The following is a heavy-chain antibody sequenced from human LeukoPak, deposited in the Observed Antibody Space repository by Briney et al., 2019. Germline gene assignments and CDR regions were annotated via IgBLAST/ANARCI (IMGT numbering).Heavy chain of an antibody. CDR3: ARGDSYAYGPYSYYYPMDV. CDR1: GGSLSDSY. D-gene: IGHD2-21*01. V-gene: IGHV4-34*01. CDR2: IYHNGYT. J-gene: IGHJ6*02. Sequence: SETLSLTCAVSGGSLSDSYWSWLRQPPGKGLEWIGEIYHNGYTRYNPSLESRVTISVATSKIQFSLGLTSVTAADTAVYYCARGDSYAYGPYSYYYPMDVWGHGTTVTVSS.